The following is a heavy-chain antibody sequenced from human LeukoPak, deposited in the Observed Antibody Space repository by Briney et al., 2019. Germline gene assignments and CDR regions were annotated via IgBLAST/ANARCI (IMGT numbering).Heavy chain of an antibody. CDR2: IFYRGNT. CDR1: GGSISSGSYY. V-gene: IGHV4-61*10. D-gene: IGHD5-18*01. J-gene: IGHJ4*02. CDR3: ARADKDTAITYYFDY. Sequence: SETLSLTCTVSGGSISSGSYYWSWIRQPAGKGLEWIGYIFYRGNTIYNPSLKSRVTISVDTSKNQFSLKLSSVTAADTAVYYCARADKDTAITYYFDYWGQGTLVTVSS.